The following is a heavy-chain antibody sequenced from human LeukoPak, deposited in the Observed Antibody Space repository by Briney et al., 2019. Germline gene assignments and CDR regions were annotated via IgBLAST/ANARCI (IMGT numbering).Heavy chain of an antibody. CDR1: GFTFTSYA. CDR3: AKDGDIWLGDLNWFDP. V-gene: IGHV3-23*01. CDR2: ISGGGGNT. J-gene: IGHJ5*02. Sequence: PGGSLRLSCAASGFTFTSYALSWVRQAPGKGLEWVSTISGGGGNTYYADSVKGRFTIPRDISKNMLYLQMNSLRAEDTAVYYCAKDGDIWLGDLNWFDPWGQGTLVTVSS. D-gene: IGHD3-10*01.